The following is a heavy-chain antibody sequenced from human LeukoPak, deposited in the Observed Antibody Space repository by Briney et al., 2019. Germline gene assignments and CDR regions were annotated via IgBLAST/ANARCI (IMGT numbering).Heavy chain of an antibody. CDR3: ANEARYYYYYMDV. D-gene: IGHD6-6*01. J-gene: IGHJ6*03. CDR2: IRYDGSNK. V-gene: IGHV3-30*02. Sequence: GGSLRLSCAASGLTFSSYGMHWVRQAPGKGLEWVAFIRYDGSNKYYADSVKGRFTISRDNSKNTLHLQMNSLRAEDTAVYYCANEARYYYYYMDVWGKGTTVTVSS. CDR1: GLTFSSYG.